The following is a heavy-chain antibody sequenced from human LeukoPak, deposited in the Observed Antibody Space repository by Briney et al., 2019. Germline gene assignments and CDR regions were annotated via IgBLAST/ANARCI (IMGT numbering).Heavy chain of an antibody. J-gene: IGHJ5*02. CDR3: ARHTNDYGDYWFDP. D-gene: IGHD4-17*01. V-gene: IGHV4-30-4*01. CDR1: GGSISSGDYY. CDR2: IYYSGST. Sequence: SQTLSLTCTVSGGSISSGDYYWSWIRQPPGKGLEWIGYIYYSGSTYYNPSLKSRVTISVDTSKSQFSLKLSSVTAADTAVYYCARHTNDYGDYWFDPWGQGTLVTVSS.